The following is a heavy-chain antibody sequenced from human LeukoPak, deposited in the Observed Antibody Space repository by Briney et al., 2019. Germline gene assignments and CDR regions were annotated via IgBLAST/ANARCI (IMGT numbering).Heavy chain of an antibody. D-gene: IGHD2-2*01. J-gene: IGHJ4*02. CDR3: ARDRYYCSSTSCPVGY. V-gene: IGHV1-2*02. Sequence: ASVKVSCKASGYTFTGYYMHWVRQATGQGLEWMGWINPNSGGTNYAQKFQGRVTMTRDTSISTAYMELSRLRSDDTAVYYCARDRYYCSSTSCPVGYWGQGTLVTVSS. CDR2: INPNSGGT. CDR1: GYTFTGYY.